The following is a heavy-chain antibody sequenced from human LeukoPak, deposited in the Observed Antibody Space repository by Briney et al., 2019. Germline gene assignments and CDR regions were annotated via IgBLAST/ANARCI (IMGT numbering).Heavy chain of an antibody. CDR2: INPNSGGT. J-gene: IGHJ4*02. CDR3: ATSSGSYYYFDY. V-gene: IGHV1-2*02. D-gene: IGHD1-26*01. CDR1: GYTFTGYY. Sequence: ASVKVSCKASGYTFTGYYMHWVRQAPGQGLEWMGWINPNSGGTNYAQKFQGRVTMTRDTSISTAYMELSRLRSDDTAVYYCATSSGSYYYFDYWGQGTLVTVSS.